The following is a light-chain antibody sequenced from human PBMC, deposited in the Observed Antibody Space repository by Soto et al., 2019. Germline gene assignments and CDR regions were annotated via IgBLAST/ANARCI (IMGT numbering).Light chain of an antibody. J-gene: IGKJ1*01. CDR1: QRISTY. CDR3: QQSYNTPWT. V-gene: IGKV1-39*01. CDR2: AES. Sequence: DIQMTQSPSSLSASVGDRVTITCRASQRISTYLNWYQQKPGKAPKLLIYAESSLQSGVPSRFSGSGSGTDFTLTISSLQPEDFATYYCQQSYNTPWTFGQGAKVEIK.